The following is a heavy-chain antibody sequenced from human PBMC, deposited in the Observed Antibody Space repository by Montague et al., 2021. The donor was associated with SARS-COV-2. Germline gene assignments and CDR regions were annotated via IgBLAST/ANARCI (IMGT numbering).Heavy chain of an antibody. V-gene: IGHV4-59*01. J-gene: IGHJ4*03. Sequence: SETLSLTCTVSGGSISSYYWSWIRQPPGKGLEWNGYIYYTGSTKYNPSLKSRVTMSLDRPTNRFSLRLNSVTAADTAMYYCARAQNTCFVANRGSYLDFWGLGAQVTVSS. CDR1: GGSISSYY. CDR2: IYYTGST. D-gene: IGHD1-14*01. CDR3: ARAQNTCFVANRGSYLDF.